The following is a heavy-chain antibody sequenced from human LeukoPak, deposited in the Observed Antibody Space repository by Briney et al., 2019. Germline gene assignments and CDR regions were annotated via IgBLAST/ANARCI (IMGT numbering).Heavy chain of an antibody. V-gene: IGHV4-61*01. CDR1: GDSVRSDTYY. CDR3: VRETTTEYYDSSGYYRQTEVFDA. CDR2: VYYSGRT. Sequence: PSETLSLTCTVSGDSVRSDTYYWSWIRQPPGKGLEWIGFVYYSGRTNYNASLKSRVTMSVDTSKNQFSLMLRSVTAAVTAVYYCVRETTTEYYDSSGYYRQTEVFDAWGQGTMVTVSS. J-gene: IGHJ3*01. D-gene: IGHD3-22*01.